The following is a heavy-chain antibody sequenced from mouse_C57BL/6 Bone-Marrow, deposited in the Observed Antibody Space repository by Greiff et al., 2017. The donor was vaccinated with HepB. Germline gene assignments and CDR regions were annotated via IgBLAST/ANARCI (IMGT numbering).Heavy chain of an antibody. D-gene: IGHD4-1*01. J-gene: IGHJ3*01. CDR2: IRNKANNHAT. CDR1: GFTFSDAW. Sequence: EVKVEESGGGLVQPGGSMKLSCAASGFTFSDAWMDWVRQSPEKGLEWVAEIRNKANNHATYYAESVKGGFTISRDDSKSSVYLQMNSLRAEDTGIYYFTKGDWDPFAYWGQGTLVTVSA. V-gene: IGHV6-6*01. CDR3: TKGDWDPFAY.